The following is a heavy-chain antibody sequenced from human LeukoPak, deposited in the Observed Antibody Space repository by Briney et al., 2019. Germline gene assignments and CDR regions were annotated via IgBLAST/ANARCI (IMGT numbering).Heavy chain of an antibody. Sequence: APVKVSCKASGYTFTSYYMHWVRQAPGQGLEWMGIINPSGGSTSYAQKFQGRVTMTRDTSTSTVYMELSSLRSEDTAVYYCARASTYGGNSGNAFDIWGQGTMVTVSS. CDR2: INPSGGST. CDR3: ARASTYGGNSGNAFDI. V-gene: IGHV1-46*03. D-gene: IGHD4-23*01. CDR1: GYTFTSYY. J-gene: IGHJ3*02.